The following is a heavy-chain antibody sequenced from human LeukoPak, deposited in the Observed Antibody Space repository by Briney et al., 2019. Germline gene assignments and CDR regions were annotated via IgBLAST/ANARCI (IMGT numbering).Heavy chain of an antibody. V-gene: IGHV4-34*01. D-gene: IGHD1-26*01. CDR2: INHSGST. J-gene: IGHJ4*02. CDR1: GGSFSGYY. Sequence: SETLSLTCAVYGGSFSGYYCSWIRQPPGKGLEWIGEINHSGSTNYNPSRKTRVTISVDTSKNQFSLKLSSVTAADTAVYYCARGDSIVGATFNYWGQGTLVTVSS. CDR3: ARGDSIVGATFNY.